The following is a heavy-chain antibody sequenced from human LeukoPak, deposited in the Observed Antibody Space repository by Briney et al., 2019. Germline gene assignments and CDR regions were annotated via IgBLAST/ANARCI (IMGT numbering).Heavy chain of an antibody. CDR2: IYYSGST. J-gene: IGHJ4*02. CDR1: GGSISSGDYY. D-gene: IGHD3-22*01. V-gene: IGHV4-30-4*01. Sequence: PSQTLSLTCTVSGGSISSGDYYWSWIRQPPGKGLEWIGYIYYSGSTYYNPSLKSRVTISVDTSKNQFSLKLSSVTAADTAVYYCARGFRLTMIGLNWGQGTLVTVSS. CDR3: ARGFRLTMIGLN.